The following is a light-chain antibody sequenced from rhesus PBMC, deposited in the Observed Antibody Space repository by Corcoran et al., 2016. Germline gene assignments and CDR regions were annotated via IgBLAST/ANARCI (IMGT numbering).Light chain of an antibody. CDR1: QGINKE. V-gene: IGKV1-94*01. Sequence: DIQMTQSPSSLSASVGDRVTVTCRASQGINKELSWYQQKPGKAPTLLIYAASSLESGVPSRFSGSRSGTDFTLTISSLQPEDFATYDCQQGYSTPFTFGPGTKLDIK. CDR3: QQGYSTPFT. CDR2: AAS. J-gene: IGKJ3*01.